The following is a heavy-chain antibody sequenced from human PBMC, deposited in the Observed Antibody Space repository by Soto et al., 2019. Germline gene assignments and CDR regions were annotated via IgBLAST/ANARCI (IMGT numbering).Heavy chain of an antibody. J-gene: IGHJ4*02. CDR3: AGARVSASFGY. CDR1: GGSFSGYY. CDR2: ISHSGST. D-gene: IGHD6-13*01. Sequence: PSETLSLTCAVYGGSFSGYYWSWIRQPPGKGLEWIGEISHSGSTNYNPSLKSRVTISVDTSKNQFSLKLSSVTAADTAVYYCAGARVSASFGYWGQGTLVTVSS. V-gene: IGHV4-34*01.